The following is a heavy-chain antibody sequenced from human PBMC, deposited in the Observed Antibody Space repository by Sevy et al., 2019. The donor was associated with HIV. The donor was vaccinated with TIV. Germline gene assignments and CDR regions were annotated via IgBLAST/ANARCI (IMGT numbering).Heavy chain of an antibody. CDR3: ARGAVSSSSGYYVDY. CDR1: GFTFSSYG. CDR2: ISDSGGNT. Sequence: GGSLRLSCAASGFTFSSYGMSWVRQAPGKGLEWVSTISDSGGNTYHADSVKGRFTISRDNSKNTLYLQMNSMRAEDTAIHYGARGAVSSSSGYYVDYWGQGALVTVSS. V-gene: IGHV3-23*01. J-gene: IGHJ4*02. D-gene: IGHD6-6*01.